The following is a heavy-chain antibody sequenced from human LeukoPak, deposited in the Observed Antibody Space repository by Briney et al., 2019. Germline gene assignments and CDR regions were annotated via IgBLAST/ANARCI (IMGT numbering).Heavy chain of an antibody. J-gene: IGHJ3*02. CDR3: ARRHLGYCSSTSCLSTKRAFDI. V-gene: IGHV4-34*01. CDR2: INHSGST. Sequence: SETLSLTCAVYGGSFSGYYWSWIRQPPGKGLEWIGEINHSGSTNYNPSLKRRVTISVDTSKNQFSLKLSSVTAADTAVYYCARRHLGYCSSTSCLSTKRAFDIWGQGTMVTVSS. D-gene: IGHD2-2*01. CDR1: GGSFSGYY.